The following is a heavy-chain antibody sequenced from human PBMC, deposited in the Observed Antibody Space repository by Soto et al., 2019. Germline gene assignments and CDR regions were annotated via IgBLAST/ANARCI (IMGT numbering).Heavy chain of an antibody. Sequence: ASETLSLTCAVYGGSFSGYYWSWIRQPPGKGLEWIGEINHSGSTNYNPSLKSRVTISVDTSKNQFSLKLSSVTAADTAVYYCARGCPYCSGGSCYFCDWFDPWGQGTLVTVPQ. J-gene: IGHJ5*02. D-gene: IGHD2-15*01. CDR1: GGSFSGYY. CDR3: ARGCPYCSGGSCYFCDWFDP. CDR2: INHSGST. V-gene: IGHV4-34*01.